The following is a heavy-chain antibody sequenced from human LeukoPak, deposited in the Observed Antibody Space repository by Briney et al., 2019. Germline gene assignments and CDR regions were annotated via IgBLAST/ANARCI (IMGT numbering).Heavy chain of an antibody. D-gene: IGHD5-18*01. CDR2: ISGSGGST. Sequence: PGGSLRLSCAASGFTFSSYAMSWVRQAPGKWLEWVSAISGSGGSTYYADSVKGRFTISRDNSKNTLYLQMNSLRAEDTAVYYCAKDGGCGYSYGYFWFDPWGQRTLVTVSS. J-gene: IGHJ5*02. V-gene: IGHV3-23*01. CDR3: AKDGGCGYSYGYFWFDP. CDR1: GFTFSSYA.